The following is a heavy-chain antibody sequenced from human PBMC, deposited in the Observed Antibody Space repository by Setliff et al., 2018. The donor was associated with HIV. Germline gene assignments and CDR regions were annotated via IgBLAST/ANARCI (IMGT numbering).Heavy chain of an antibody. CDR2: IGYDGSKE. J-gene: IGHJ3*02. Sequence: PGGSLRLSCAASGFIFSDYAIHWVRQAPAKGLEWVAVIGYDGSKEYYADSVKGRFTVSRDNSKNTLYLQMNSLGGEDTAVYYCARHPRFDAVDIWGQGTMVTV. V-gene: IGHV3-30-3*01. CDR1: GFIFSDYA. CDR3: ARHPRFDAVDI.